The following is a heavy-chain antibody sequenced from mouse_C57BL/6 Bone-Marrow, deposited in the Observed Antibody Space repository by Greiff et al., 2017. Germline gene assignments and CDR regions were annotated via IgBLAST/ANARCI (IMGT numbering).Heavy chain of an antibody. V-gene: IGHV1-9*01. CDR3: ARLMDYGSRGY. Sequence: QVQLQQSGAELMKPGASVKLSCKATGYTFTGYWLEWVKQRPGHGLEWIGEILPGSGSTNYNETFKGKATLTADTSFKTAYMQLSSLTTEDAAIYDSARLMDYGSRGYWGQGTTLTVSS. D-gene: IGHD1-1*01. J-gene: IGHJ2*01. CDR2: ILPGSGST. CDR1: GYTFTGYW.